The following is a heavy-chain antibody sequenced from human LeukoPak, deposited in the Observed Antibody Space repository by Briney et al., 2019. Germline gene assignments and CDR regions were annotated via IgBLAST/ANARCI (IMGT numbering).Heavy chain of an antibody. CDR1: GGTFSGYY. D-gene: IGHD6-19*01. V-gene: IGHV4-34*08. CDR2: INHSGST. J-gene: IGHJ3*02. Sequence: KPSETMSLTCAVYGGTFSGYYWSWIPQPPGKGLEWIGEINHSGSTNYNPSLKSRVTISVDTSKNQFSLKLSSVTAADTAVYYCAAPKAGYSSGWYAFDIWGQGTMVTVSS. CDR3: AAPKAGYSSGWYAFDI.